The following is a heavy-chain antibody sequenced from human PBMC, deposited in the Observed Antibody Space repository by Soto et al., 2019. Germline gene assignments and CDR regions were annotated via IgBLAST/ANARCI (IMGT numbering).Heavy chain of an antibody. CDR1: GYTFTSYA. Sequence: QVQLVQSGAEVKKPGASVKVSCKASGYTFTSYAMHWVRQAPGQRLEWMGWINAGNGNTKYSQKFQGRVTITRDTSASXAYMELSSLRSEDTAVYYCARGGYDRYYYYGMDVWGQGTTVTVSS. J-gene: IGHJ6*02. D-gene: IGHD5-12*01. CDR2: INAGNGNT. V-gene: IGHV1-3*01. CDR3: ARGGYDRYYYYGMDV.